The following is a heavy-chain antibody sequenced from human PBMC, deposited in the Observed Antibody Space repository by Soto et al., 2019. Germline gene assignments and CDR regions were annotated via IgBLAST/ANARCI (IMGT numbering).Heavy chain of an antibody. CDR3: ARARITMVRGVIIIALFDY. V-gene: IGHV4-38-2*01. Sequence: SETLSLTCAVSGYSISSGYYWGWILQPPGKGLEWIGSIYHSGSTYYNPSLKSRVTISVDTSKNQFSLKLSSVTAADTAVYYCARARITMVRGVIIIALFDYWGKGTLVTVSS. CDR2: IYHSGST. CDR1: GYSISSGYY. D-gene: IGHD3-10*01. J-gene: IGHJ4*02.